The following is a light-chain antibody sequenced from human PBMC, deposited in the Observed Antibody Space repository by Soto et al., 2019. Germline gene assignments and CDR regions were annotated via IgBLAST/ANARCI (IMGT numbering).Light chain of an antibody. V-gene: IGKV3-11*01. CDR3: QQRRYWPVT. CDR2: DAS. J-gene: IGKJ1*01. CDR1: QSVSSY. Sequence: EIVLTQSPAILSMSPGERATLSCRASQSVSSYFAWYQQKPGQAPRLLIYDASNRATGVPARFSGSGSGTVFTLTISSLEPEDFAVYYCQQRRYWPVTFGQGTKVEIK.